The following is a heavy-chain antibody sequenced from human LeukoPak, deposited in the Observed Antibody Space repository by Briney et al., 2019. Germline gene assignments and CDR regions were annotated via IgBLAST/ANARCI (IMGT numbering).Heavy chain of an antibody. CDR2: ISDSGRST. Sequence: GGSLRLSCAASGFTFSSYAMSWVRQAPGKGLEWASGISDSGRSTSYADSVKGRFAISRDNSKNTLYLQMNSLRAEDTAVYYCAKDGLSSRPYFFDYWGQGTLVTVSS. CDR3: AKDGLSSRPYFFDY. V-gene: IGHV3-23*01. J-gene: IGHJ4*02. CDR1: GFTFSSYA. D-gene: IGHD2/OR15-2a*01.